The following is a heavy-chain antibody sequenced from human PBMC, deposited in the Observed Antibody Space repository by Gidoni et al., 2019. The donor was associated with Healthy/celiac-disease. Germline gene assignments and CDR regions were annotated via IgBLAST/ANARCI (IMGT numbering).Heavy chain of an antibody. D-gene: IGHD3-22*01. J-gene: IGHJ4*02. Sequence: QLPLQESGPGLVKPSETLSLTCTVSGGSISSSSYYWAWIRQPPGKGLEWIGSIYYSGITYYNPSLKSRVTISVDTSKNQFSLKLSSVTAADTAVYYCAKGKWLLFDYWGQGTLVTVSS. V-gene: IGHV4-39*01. CDR2: IYYSGIT. CDR1: GGSISSSSYY. CDR3: AKGKWLLFDY.